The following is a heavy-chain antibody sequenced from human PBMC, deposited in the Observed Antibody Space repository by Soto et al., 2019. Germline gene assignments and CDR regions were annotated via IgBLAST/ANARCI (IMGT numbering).Heavy chain of an antibody. Sequence: LQTLSRTSTVSGASIRSYYWSWIRQSPWKGLEFIGCLYSSVGTNYNPALKSRITISRDTYKNQLSLKLTSVTAAETAVYFRAKLQYTVVPTLDIWGQATMVTVSS. CDR2: LYSSVGT. D-gene: IGHD4-4*01. CDR1: GASIRSYY. V-gene: IGHV4-59*01. J-gene: IGHJ3*02. CDR3: AKLQYTVVPTLDI.